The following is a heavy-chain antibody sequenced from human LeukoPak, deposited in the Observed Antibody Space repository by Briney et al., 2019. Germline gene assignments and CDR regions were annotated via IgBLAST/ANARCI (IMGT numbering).Heavy chain of an antibody. D-gene: IGHD3-9*01. CDR3: ARGHYDILTDYYGTGYYFDY. J-gene: IGHJ4*02. V-gene: IGHV3-7*01. CDR2: INQDGSEK. CDR1: GFTFSSYS. Sequence: SGGSLRLSCAASGFTFSSYSMSWVRQAPGKGLEWVANINQDGSEKYYVDSVKGRFTISRDNAKNSLYLQMNSLRAEDTAVYYCARGHYDILTDYYGTGYYFDYWGQGTLVTVSS.